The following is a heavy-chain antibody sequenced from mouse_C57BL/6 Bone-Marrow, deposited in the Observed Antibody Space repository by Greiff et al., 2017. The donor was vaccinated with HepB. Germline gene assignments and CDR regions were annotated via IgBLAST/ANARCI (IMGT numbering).Heavy chain of an antibody. CDR1: GYTFTDYE. CDR2: IDPETGGT. D-gene: IGHD2-1*01. CDR3: TRLMGNPAWFAY. J-gene: IGHJ3*01. Sequence: QVQLQQSGAELVRPGASVTLSCKASGYTFTDYEMHWVKQTPVHGLEWIGAIDPETGGTAYNQKFKGKAILTADKSSSTAYMELRSLTSEDSAVYYCTRLMGNPAWFAYWGQGTLVTVSA. V-gene: IGHV1-15*01.